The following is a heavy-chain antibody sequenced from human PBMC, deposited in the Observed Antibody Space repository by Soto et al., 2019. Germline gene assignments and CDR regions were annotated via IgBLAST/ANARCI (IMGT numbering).Heavy chain of an antibody. CDR1: GGSISSSSYY. J-gene: IGHJ4*02. CDR3: ARQHNYDFWSGYRAHFDY. Sequence: QLQLQESGPGLVKPSETLSLTCTVSGGSISSSSYYWGWIRQPPGKGLEWIGSIYYSGSTYYNPSLKSRVTISVDTSKNQFSLKLSSVTAADTAVYYCARQHNYDFWSGYRAHFDYWGQGTLVTVSS. D-gene: IGHD3-3*01. V-gene: IGHV4-39*01. CDR2: IYYSGST.